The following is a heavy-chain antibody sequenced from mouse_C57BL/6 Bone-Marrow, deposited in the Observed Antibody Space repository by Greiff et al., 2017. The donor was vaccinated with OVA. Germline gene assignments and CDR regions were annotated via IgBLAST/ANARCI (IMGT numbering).Heavy chain of an antibody. J-gene: IGHJ4*01. Sequence: EVHLVESGGGLVKPGGSLKLSCAASGFTFSDYGMHWVRQAPEKGLEWVAYLSSGSSTIYYADPVKGRFTISRDNAKNTLFLQMTSLRSEDTAMYYCARANLLRDYYAMDYWGQGTSVTVSS. D-gene: IGHD1-1*01. CDR3: ARANLLRDYYAMDY. CDR2: LSSGSSTI. V-gene: IGHV5-17*01. CDR1: GFTFSDYG.